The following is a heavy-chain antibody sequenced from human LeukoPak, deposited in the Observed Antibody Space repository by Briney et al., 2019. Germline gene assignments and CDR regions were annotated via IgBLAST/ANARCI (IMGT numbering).Heavy chain of an antibody. CDR1: GSTFSSYS. V-gene: IGHV3-48*02. CDR3: ARRTGRSSSWRWGGTFDY. Sequence: PGGSLRLSCAASGSTFSSYSMNWVRQAPGKGLEWVSYISSSSSTIYYADSVKGRFTISRDNAKNSLYLQMNSLRDEDTAVYYCARRTGRSSSWRWGGTFDYWGQGTLVTVSS. J-gene: IGHJ4*02. CDR2: ISSSSSTI. D-gene: IGHD6-13*01.